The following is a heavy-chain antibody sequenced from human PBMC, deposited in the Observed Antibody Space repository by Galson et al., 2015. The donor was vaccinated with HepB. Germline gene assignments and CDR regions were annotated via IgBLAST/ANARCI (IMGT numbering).Heavy chain of an antibody. D-gene: IGHD6-19*01. J-gene: IGHJ4*02. CDR2: ISYDGSNK. CDR1: GFTFSSYG. Sequence: SLRLSCAASGFTFSSYGMHWVRQAPGKGLEWVAVISYDGSNKYYADSVKGRFTISRDNSKNTLYLQMNSLRAEDTAVYYCAKDGDVAGTETADYWGQGTLVTVSS. CDR3: AKDGDVAGTETADY. V-gene: IGHV3-30*18.